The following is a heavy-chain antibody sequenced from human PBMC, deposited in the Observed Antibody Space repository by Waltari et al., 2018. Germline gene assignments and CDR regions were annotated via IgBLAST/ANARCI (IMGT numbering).Heavy chain of an antibody. CDR1: GESFTGYF. V-gene: IGHV4-34*01. CDR2: ISHSGST. CDR3: ARGPMLDYDDNSGHYYYGLDV. Sequence: QVQLQQWGAGLLKPSETLSLTCAVYGESFTGYFWSWIRQPPGKGLEWIGEISHSGSTNFNTSHKNGVNISVATATDQFSLERGSVTAADAAVYCCARGPMLDYDDNSGHYYYGLDVWGQGTTVIVSS. J-gene: IGHJ6*02. D-gene: IGHD4-17*01.